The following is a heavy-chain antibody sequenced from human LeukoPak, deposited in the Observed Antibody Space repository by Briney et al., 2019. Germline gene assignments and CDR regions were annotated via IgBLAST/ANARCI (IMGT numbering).Heavy chain of an antibody. J-gene: IGHJ4*02. CDR1: GFTFGAYS. Sequence: GGSLRLSCAASGFTFGAYSMHWVRQVPGKDLEWVSGISWNSGTIDYVDSVRGRFTISRDNAKSSLYLQMNSLRADDTALYYCATGNWGSPFDSSGQGTLVAVYS. D-gene: IGHD7-27*01. CDR3: ATGNWGSPFDS. CDR2: ISWNSGTI. V-gene: IGHV3-9*01.